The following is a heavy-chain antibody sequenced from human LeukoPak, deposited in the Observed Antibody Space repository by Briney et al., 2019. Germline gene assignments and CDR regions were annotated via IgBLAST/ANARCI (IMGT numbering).Heavy chain of an antibody. J-gene: IGHJ5*02. D-gene: IGHD5/OR15-5a*01. V-gene: IGHV1-69*05. CDR1: GYTFTSYG. CDR3: ARSYLVFNWFDP. CDR2: IIPIFGTS. Sequence: ASVKVSCKASGYTFTSYGISWVRQAPGQGLEWMGGIIPIFGTSNYSRNFQDRVTFTTDEATGSAYMELSSLRSEDTAIYYCARSYLVFNWFDPWGQGTLVTVSS.